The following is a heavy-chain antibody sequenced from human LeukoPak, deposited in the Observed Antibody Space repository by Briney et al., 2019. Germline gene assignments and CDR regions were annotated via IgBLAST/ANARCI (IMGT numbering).Heavy chain of an antibody. CDR3: ARESLVDFWSGTFYYYYYYMDV. Sequence: SETLSLTCTVSGGSISSYYWSWIREPARKGLEWIGRIYTSGSTNYNPSLKSRVTMSVDTSKNQFSLKLSSVTAADTAVYYCARESLVDFWSGTFYYYYYYMDVWGKGTTVTVSS. V-gene: IGHV4-4*07. D-gene: IGHD3-3*01. CDR2: IYTSGST. J-gene: IGHJ6*03. CDR1: GGSISSYY.